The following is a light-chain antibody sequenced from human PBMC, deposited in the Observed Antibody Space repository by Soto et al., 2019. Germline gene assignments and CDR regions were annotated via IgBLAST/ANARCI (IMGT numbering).Light chain of an antibody. V-gene: IGLV2-14*03. J-gene: IGLJ1*01. CDR3: RSVDSHRIYV. Sequence: QSALTQPTSVSGSPGQSISISCTGNHNDIGTYDYVSWYQQHPGRAPRLLIHGVTTRASGISDRFSASKSGLTASLTISGLQHEDEADYYCRSVDSHRIYVFGPGTKLTVL. CDR1: HNDIGTYDY. CDR2: GVT.